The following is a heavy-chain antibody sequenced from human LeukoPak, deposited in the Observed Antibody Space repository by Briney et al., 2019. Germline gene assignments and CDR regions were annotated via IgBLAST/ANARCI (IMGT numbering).Heavy chain of an antibody. D-gene: IGHD6-6*01. Sequence: ASVKVSCKASGYTFTGYYMHWVRQAPGQGLEWMGWINPNSGGTNYAQKLQGRVTMTTDTSTSTAYMELRSLRSDDTAVYYCARDTGTARGPDAFDIWGQGTMVTVSS. J-gene: IGHJ3*02. CDR3: ARDTGTARGPDAFDI. V-gene: IGHV1-2*02. CDR2: INPNSGGT. CDR1: GYTFTGYY.